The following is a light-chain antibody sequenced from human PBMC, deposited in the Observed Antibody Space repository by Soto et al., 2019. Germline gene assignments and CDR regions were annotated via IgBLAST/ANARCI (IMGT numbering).Light chain of an antibody. Sequence: EIVMTQSPATLSVSPGESATLSCRASQRVTNNLAWYQQRPGQAPRLLIYLASTRAPGIPARFSGSGSGTEFTLTISSLQSEDFAVYYCQQYNNWPPVTFGQGTRLDIK. CDR2: LAS. J-gene: IGKJ5*01. V-gene: IGKV3D-15*01. CDR1: QRVTNN. CDR3: QQYNNWPPVT.